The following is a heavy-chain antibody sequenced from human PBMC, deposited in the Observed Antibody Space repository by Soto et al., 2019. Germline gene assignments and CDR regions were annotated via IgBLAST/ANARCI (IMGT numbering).Heavy chain of an antibody. CDR2: ISDDGSKK. CDR1: GFTFSTSG. CDR3: WNVCGYVLKVASFVY. Sequence: QVQLVESGGGVVQPGRSLRLSCAASGFTFSTSGMHWVRQAPGKGLEWVAVISDDGSKKYYVYFVKGRFTISRDNSTNTIFLQMNMVRAVDMAVYYCWNVCGYVLKVASFVYWVQGSVVTV. D-gene: IGHD3-10*02. J-gene: IGHJ4*02. V-gene: IGHV3-30*18.